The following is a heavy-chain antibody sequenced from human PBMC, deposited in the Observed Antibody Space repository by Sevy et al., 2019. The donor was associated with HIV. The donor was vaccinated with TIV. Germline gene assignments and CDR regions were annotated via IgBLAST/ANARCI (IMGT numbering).Heavy chain of an antibody. CDR3: ARVAVEYCTDDCYHRFDY. Sequence: GGSLRLSCAASGFTFTLYAIHWVRQAPDKGLEWVALISYSGTNKYYADSVKGRFTISRNDSKNTAYLQMNNLRTDDTAVYYCARVAVEYCTDDCYHRFDYWGQGTQVTVSS. V-gene: IGHV3-30-3*01. CDR1: GFTFTLYA. CDR2: ISYSGTNK. J-gene: IGHJ4*02. D-gene: IGHD2-21*02.